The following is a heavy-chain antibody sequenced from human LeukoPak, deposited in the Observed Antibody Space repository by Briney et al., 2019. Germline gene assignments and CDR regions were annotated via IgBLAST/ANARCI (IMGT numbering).Heavy chain of an antibody. CDR3: GRDLIGTAASWDC. J-gene: IGHJ4*02. Sequence: PGGSLRLSCEASGFTFSSYAMHWVRQAPGKGLEWVSAISGSGGSTYYADSVKGRFTISRDNSKNTLYLQMNSLRVEDTAVYYCGRDLIGTAASWDCWGQGTLVTVSS. D-gene: IGHD6-25*01. V-gene: IGHV3-23*01. CDR2: ISGSGGST. CDR1: GFTFSSYA.